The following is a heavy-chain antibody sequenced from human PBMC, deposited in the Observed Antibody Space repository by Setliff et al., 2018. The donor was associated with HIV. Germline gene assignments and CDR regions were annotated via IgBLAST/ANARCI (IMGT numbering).Heavy chain of an antibody. D-gene: IGHD2-2*01. CDR2: IYYSGST. V-gene: IGHV4-59*11. Sequence: SETLSLTCTVSGGSISSHYWSWIRQPPGKGLEWIGYIYYSGSTNYNPSLKSRVTISVDTSKNQFSLKLRSVTAADTAVYYCAKDQGCSRTSCYGNYYYGMDVWGQGTTVTVSS. J-gene: IGHJ6*02. CDR1: GGSISSHY. CDR3: AKDQGCSRTSCYGNYYYGMDV.